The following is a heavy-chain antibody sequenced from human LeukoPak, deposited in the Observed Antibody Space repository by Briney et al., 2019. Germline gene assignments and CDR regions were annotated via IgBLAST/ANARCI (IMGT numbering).Heavy chain of an antibody. J-gene: IGHJ4*02. CDR1: GGSFSGYY. CDR3: ARGPLKRTPKPDY. CDR2: INHSGST. D-gene: IGHD1-14*01. Sequence: SETLSLTCAVYGGSFSGYYWSWIRQPPGKGLEWIGEINHSGSTNYNPSLKSRVTISVDTSKNQFSLKLSSVTAADTAVYYCARGPLKRTPKPDYWGQGTLVTVSS. V-gene: IGHV4-34*01.